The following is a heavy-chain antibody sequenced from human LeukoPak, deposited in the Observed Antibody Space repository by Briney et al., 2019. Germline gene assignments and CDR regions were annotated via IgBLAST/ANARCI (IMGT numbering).Heavy chain of an antibody. CDR1: GYTFTAYA. D-gene: IGHD1-14*01. V-gene: IGHV7-4-1*02. J-gene: IGHJ4*02. Sequence: GASVKVSCKASGYTFTAYAMNWVRQAPGHGLEWMGWINTNTGNPTYAQGFAGRFVFSLDTSVSTAYLQISSLRAEDTAVYYCAKKKVDPDRYLDYGGQEPLVTVSS. CDR2: INTNTGNP. CDR3: AKKKVDPDRYLDY.